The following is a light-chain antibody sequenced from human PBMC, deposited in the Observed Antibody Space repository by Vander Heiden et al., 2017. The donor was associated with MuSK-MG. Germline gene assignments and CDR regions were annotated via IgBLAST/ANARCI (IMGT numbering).Light chain of an antibody. V-gene: IGLV1-44*01. J-gene: IGLJ2*01. CDR3: AAWDDSLNGVV. Sequence: QSVLTQPPSASGPPGQRVSISCSGSSSNIGSNTVNWYQQIPGTAPKLLIYSNNQRPSGVPDRFSGSKSGTSASLAISGLQSEDEADYYCAAWDDSLNGVVFGGGTKLTVL. CDR1: SSNIGSNT. CDR2: SNN.